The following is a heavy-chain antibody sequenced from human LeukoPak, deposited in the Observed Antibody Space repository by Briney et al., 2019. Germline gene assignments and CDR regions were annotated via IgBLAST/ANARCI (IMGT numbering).Heavy chain of an antibody. CDR2: ISSSGSNI. V-gene: IGHV3-48*03. CDR1: GFTFSSYE. Sequence: GGSLRLSCAASGFTFSSYEMNWVRQAPGKGLEGVSYISSSGSNIYYADSVKGRFTISRDNAKNSLYLQMNSLRAEDTAVYYCARGEKVGATTIDYWGQGTLVTVS. D-gene: IGHD1-26*01. J-gene: IGHJ4*02. CDR3: ARGEKVGATTIDY.